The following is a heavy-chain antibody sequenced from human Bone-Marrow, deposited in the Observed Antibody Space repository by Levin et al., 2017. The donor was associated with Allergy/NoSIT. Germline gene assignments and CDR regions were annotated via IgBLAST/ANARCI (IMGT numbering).Heavy chain of an antibody. CDR3: AKEGSLLEP. CDR1: GFIFNREG. V-gene: IGHV3-30*02. CDR2: ISFDGSKK. D-gene: IGHD3-3*01. J-gene: IGHJ5*02. Sequence: PGGSLRLSCITSGFIFNREGMHWVRQAPGKGLEWVALISFDGSKKYYGDTVKGRFIISRDNSKNTLFLQMDNLRPEDTALYYCAKEGSLLEPWCQGSQVAVSS.